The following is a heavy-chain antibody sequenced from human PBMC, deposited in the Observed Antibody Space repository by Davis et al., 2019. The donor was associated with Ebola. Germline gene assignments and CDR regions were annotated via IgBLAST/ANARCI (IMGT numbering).Heavy chain of an antibody. Sequence: PGGSLRLSCAASGFTFSSYGMSWVRQAPGEGLEWVAVIWYDGSKRYYADSVKGRFTISRDDSKNTLYLQMNSLRAEDTAVYYCARDKGVTAPDFDNWGQGTLVTVSS. V-gene: IGHV3-33*08. D-gene: IGHD2-21*02. J-gene: IGHJ4*02. CDR2: IWYDGSKR. CDR1: GFTFSSYG. CDR3: ARDKGVTAPDFDN.